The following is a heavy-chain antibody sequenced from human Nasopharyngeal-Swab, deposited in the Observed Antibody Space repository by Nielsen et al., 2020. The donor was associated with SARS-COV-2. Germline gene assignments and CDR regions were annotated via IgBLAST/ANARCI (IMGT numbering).Heavy chain of an antibody. J-gene: IGHJ5*02. CDR3: ARGFFGRLGELSFGYGDYGWFDP. V-gene: IGHV1-46*01. D-gene: IGHD3-16*02. CDR2: INPSGGST. Sequence: ASVKVSCKASGYTFTSYYMHWVRQAPGQRLEWMGIINPSGGSTSYAQKFQGRVTMTRDTSTSTVYMELSSLRSEDTAVYYCARGFFGRLGELSFGYGDYGWFDPWGQGTLVTVSS. CDR1: GYTFTSYY.